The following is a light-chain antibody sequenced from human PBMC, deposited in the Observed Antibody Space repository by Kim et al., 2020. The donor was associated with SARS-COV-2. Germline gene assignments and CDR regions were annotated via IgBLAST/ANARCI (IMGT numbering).Light chain of an antibody. CDR3: QQYNGYPYT. V-gene: IGKV1-5*03. CDR1: QSIDNW. J-gene: IGKJ2*01. Sequence: DIQMTQSPSTLSASVGDRVTITCRASQSIDNWLAWYQQKPGKAPKLLIYKASSLESGVPSSFSGSGSGTEFTLTISSLQSDDFATYYCQQYNGYPYTFGQGTKLEI. CDR2: KAS.